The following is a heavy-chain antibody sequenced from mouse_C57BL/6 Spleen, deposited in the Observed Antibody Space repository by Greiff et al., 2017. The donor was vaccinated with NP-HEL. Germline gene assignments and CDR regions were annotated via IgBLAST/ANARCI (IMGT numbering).Heavy chain of an antibody. Sequence: VQLQQSVAELVRPGASVKLSCTASGFNINNTYMHWVKQRPEQGLEWIGRIDPANGNTKYAPKFQGKATLTADTSSNTAYLQLSSLTSEDTAIYYCARRNWDGGYFDYWGQGTTLTVSS. V-gene: IGHV14-3*01. CDR1: GFNINNTY. J-gene: IGHJ2*01. CDR3: ARRNWDGGYFDY. CDR2: IDPANGNT. D-gene: IGHD4-1*02.